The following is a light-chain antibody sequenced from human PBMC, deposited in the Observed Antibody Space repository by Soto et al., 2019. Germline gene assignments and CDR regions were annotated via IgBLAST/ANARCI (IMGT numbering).Light chain of an antibody. Sequence: DIQMTQSPSSLSASVGDRVTITCRASQAISRYLVWYQQKPGKAPKLLIYGASSLPSGVPSRFSGSGSGTDFTLIISSLQPEDSAIYYCQQYNHYPSTFGQGTRLEIK. CDR1: QAISRY. CDR2: GAS. J-gene: IGKJ5*01. V-gene: IGKV1D-16*01. CDR3: QQYNHYPST.